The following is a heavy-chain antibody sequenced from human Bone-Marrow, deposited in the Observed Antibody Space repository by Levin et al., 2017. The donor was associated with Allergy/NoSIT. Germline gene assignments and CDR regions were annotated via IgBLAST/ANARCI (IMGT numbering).Heavy chain of an antibody. Sequence: GGSLRLSCTASGFTFGDYAMSWFRQAPGKGLEWVGFIRSESYGGITEYAASVKGRFTVSRDDFKSIAYLQMNSLRIEDTAIYYCARYIDYDFRSGAGYYYYYGMDVWGQGTTVTVSS. CDR2: IRSESYGGIT. CDR1: GFTFGDYA. CDR3: ARYIDYDFRSGAGYYYYYGMDV. J-gene: IGHJ6*02. V-gene: IGHV3-49*03. D-gene: IGHD3-3*01.